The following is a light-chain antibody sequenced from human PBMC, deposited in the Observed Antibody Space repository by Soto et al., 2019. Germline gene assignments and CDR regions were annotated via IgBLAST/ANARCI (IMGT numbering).Light chain of an antibody. Sequence: DIQMTQSPSSLSASVGDRVTIICRASQSVSTRLAWYQQKPGKAPKVLIYDASSWAGGVPSRFTGSGSGTEFTLTINSLQPDDFATYYCQHYSVYWTFGQGTKVEIK. J-gene: IGKJ1*01. V-gene: IGKV1-5*02. CDR3: QHYSVYWT. CDR1: QSVSTR. CDR2: DAS.